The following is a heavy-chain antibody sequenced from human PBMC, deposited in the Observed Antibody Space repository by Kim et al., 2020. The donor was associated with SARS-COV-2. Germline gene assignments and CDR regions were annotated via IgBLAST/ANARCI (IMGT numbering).Heavy chain of an antibody. D-gene: IGHD2-2*01. J-gene: IGHJ4*02. CDR2: VIGNGVSK. CDR1: GFSFSDYA. Sequence: GGSLRLPCAASGFSFSDYAMNWVCQAPGKGLEWVSSVIGNGVSKFYADSVKGRFTISRDNSQNILFLHMDTLTAEDTALYYCAKGLSTSSPYYYDYWGQGTLVTVSS. V-gene: IGHV3-23*01. CDR3: AKGLSTSSPYYYDY.